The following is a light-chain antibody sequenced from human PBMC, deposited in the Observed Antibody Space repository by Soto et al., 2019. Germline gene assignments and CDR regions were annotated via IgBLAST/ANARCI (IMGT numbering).Light chain of an antibody. CDR2: DVS. Sequence: QSVLTQPRSVSGSPGQSVTISCTGTSSDVGGYNLVSWYQQHPGKAPKLMIYDVSKRPSGVPDLFSGSKSGNTASLTISGLQAEDEADYYCYSYAGSYTFYVFGTGTKVTVL. V-gene: IGLV2-11*01. J-gene: IGLJ1*01. CDR3: YSYAGSYTFYV. CDR1: SSDVGGYNL.